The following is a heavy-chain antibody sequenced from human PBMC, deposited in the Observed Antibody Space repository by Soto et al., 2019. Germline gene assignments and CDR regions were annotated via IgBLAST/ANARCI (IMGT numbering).Heavy chain of an antibody. Sequence: SETLSLTCTVSGGSISSGGYYWSWIRQHPGKGLEWIGYIYYSGSTYYNPSLKSRVTISVDTSKNQFSLKLSSVTAADTAVYYCARIELVATISSGWFDPWGQGTLVTVPQ. CDR3: ARIELVATISSGWFDP. J-gene: IGHJ5*02. CDR2: IYYSGST. V-gene: IGHV4-31*03. D-gene: IGHD5-12*01. CDR1: GGSISSGGYY.